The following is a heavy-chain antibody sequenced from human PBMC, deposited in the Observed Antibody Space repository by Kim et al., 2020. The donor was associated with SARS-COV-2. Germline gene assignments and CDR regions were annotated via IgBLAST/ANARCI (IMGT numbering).Heavy chain of an antibody. CDR2: IWYDGIYK. CDR3: AKDYSQYSGSHSLQVSSDRQSSGSDY. D-gene: IGHD1-26*01. J-gene: IGHJ4*02. Sequence: GGSLRLSCVASGFSLRDYGMHWVRQAPGKGLEWVAVIWYDGIYKYYADSVKGRLTISRDDSTNTLYLQMNSLRAEDTAVYYCAKDYSQYSGSHSLQVSSDRQSSGSDYWGQGTLVTVSS. CDR1: GFSLRDYG. V-gene: IGHV3-33*06.